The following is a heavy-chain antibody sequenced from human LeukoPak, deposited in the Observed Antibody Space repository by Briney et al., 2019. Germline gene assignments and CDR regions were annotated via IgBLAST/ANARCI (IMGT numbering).Heavy chain of an antibody. Sequence: GGSLRLSCAASGFTFSSYAMSWVRQAPGKGLEWVSAISGSGGSTYYADSVKGRFTISRDNCKNTLYLQMNSLRAEDTAVYYCAKGDLSYDILTGRIDYWGQGTLVTVSS. V-gene: IGHV3-23*01. CDR2: ISGSGGST. CDR3: AKGDLSYDILTGRIDY. D-gene: IGHD3-9*01. J-gene: IGHJ4*02. CDR1: GFTFSSYA.